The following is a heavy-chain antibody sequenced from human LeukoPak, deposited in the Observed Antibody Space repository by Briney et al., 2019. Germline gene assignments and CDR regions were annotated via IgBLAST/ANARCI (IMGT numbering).Heavy chain of an antibody. Sequence: PRASVTVSCKASGYTFTSYDINWVRQATGQGLEWMGRINPNSGGTNYAQKFQGRVTMTRDTSISTAYMELSRLRSDDTAVYYCARATRPFDYWGQGTLVTVSS. CDR1: GYTFTSYD. J-gene: IGHJ4*02. V-gene: IGHV1-2*06. D-gene: IGHD4-17*01. CDR3: ARATRPFDY. CDR2: INPNSGGT.